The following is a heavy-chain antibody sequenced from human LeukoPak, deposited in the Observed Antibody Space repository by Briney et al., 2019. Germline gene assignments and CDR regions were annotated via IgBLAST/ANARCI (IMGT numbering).Heavy chain of an antibody. Sequence: PGGSLRLSCAASGFTFSSYAMYWVRQAPGKGLEWVAVISYDGSNKYYADSVKGRFTISRDNAKNSLYLQMNSLRAEDTAVYYCARAKYSSSRSGFDYWGQGTLVTVSS. CDR1: GFTFSSYA. CDR2: ISYDGSNK. J-gene: IGHJ4*02. CDR3: ARAKYSSSRSGFDY. V-gene: IGHV3-30*04. D-gene: IGHD6-6*01.